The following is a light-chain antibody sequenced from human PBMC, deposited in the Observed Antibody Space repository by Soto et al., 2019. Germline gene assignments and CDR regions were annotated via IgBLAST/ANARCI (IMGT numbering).Light chain of an antibody. CDR2: STS. Sequence: QSVLTQPPSASGTPGQIVAISCSGSSSNIGSNTVTWYQQLPGTAPKLLIYSTSQRSSGVPGRFSGSKSGASASLSISGLQSEDEADYYCTSYTSTSTYVFGTGTKLTVL. J-gene: IGLJ1*01. CDR1: SSNIGSNT. V-gene: IGLV1-44*01. CDR3: TSYTSTSTYV.